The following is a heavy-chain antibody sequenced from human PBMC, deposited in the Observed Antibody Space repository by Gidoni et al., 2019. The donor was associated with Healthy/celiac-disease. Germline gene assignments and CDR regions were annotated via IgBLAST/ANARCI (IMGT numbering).Heavy chain of an antibody. J-gene: IGHJ4*02. CDR1: GFTFSSYA. D-gene: IGHD3-3*01. CDR2: IRGIAGST. V-gene: IGHV3-23*01. Sequence: EVPLLESGGGLVQPGGSLRLSCAASGFTFSSYAMSWVRQAPGKGLACVSAIRGIAGSTYYADSVKGRFTISRDNSKNTLYLQMNSLRAEDTAVYYCARGAVTIFGVVIMRGGYYFDYWGQGTLVTVSS. CDR3: ARGAVTIFGVVIMRGGYYFDY.